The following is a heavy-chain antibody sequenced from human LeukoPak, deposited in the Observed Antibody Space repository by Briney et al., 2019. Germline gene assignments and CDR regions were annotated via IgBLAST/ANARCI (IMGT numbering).Heavy chain of an antibody. J-gene: IGHJ1*01. CDR2: VYYSGNP. V-gene: IGHV4-39*01. Sequence: SGTLSLTCSVSGGSIRSKVHYWGWVRQPPGKGLEWIGTVYYSGNPYYNPSLESRLTLSVDTSNNQFSLRLTSETAADTAVYYCARIAVVIRDRDVIAEFFQEWGQGTPVVVSS. CDR1: GGSIRSKVHY. D-gene: IGHD3-3*01. CDR3: ARIAVVIRDRDVIAEFFQE.